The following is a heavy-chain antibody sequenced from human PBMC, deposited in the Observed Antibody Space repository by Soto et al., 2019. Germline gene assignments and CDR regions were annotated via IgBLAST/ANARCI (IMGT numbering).Heavy chain of an antibody. CDR2: INGDGSST. V-gene: IGHV3-74*01. CDR3: AREVVGWPSDC. CDR1: GFPFRSYW. Sequence: EVQLVESGGGLVQPGGSLRLSCAASGFPFRSYWMHWVRQAPGKGLVWVSRINGDGSSTNYADSVKGRFTISRDNAKNTLYLQMDSLRAEDTAVYYCAREVVGWPSDCWGQGTLVTVSS. J-gene: IGHJ4*02. D-gene: IGHD2-21*01.